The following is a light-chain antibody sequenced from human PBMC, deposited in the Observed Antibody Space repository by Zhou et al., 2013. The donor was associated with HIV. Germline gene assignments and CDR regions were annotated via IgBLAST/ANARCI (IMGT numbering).Light chain of an antibody. CDR3: QQLYNYPRA. CDR1: QSISTY. Sequence: DIQMTQSPSSLSASIGDRVTITCRASQSISTYLNWYQQKLGKAPKILIYAASSLQSGVPSRFSGSGSGTGYTLTISSLQPEDFGTYYCQQLYNYPRAFGQGTKV. J-gene: IGKJ1*01. V-gene: IGKV1-39*01. CDR2: AAS.